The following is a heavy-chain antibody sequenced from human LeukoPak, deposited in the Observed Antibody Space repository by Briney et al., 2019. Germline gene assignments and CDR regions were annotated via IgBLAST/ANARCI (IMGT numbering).Heavy chain of an antibody. CDR3: ARDGSGSYFDY. Sequence: PSETLSLTCTVSGGSISSGSYYWSWLRQPAGKGLEWIGRIYASGITNYNPSLKSRITILVDTSKNQFSLKLSSVTAADTAVYYCARDGSGSYFDYWGQGTLVTVSS. D-gene: IGHD3-10*01. CDR2: IYASGIT. J-gene: IGHJ4*02. CDR1: GGSISSGSYY. V-gene: IGHV4-61*02.